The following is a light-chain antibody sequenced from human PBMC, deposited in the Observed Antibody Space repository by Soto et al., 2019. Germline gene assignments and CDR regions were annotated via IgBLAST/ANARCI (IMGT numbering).Light chain of an antibody. Sequence: QSALTQPRSVSGSPGQSVTISCTGTGSDVGGYNYVSWYQQHPGKAPRLIIYDVSQRPSGVPDRFSGSKSGNTASLTISGLQAEDEADYSCCSSTDSYTFVFGTGTKVTV. V-gene: IGLV2-11*01. CDR1: GSDVGGYNY. CDR3: CSSTDSYTFV. CDR2: DVS. J-gene: IGLJ1*01.